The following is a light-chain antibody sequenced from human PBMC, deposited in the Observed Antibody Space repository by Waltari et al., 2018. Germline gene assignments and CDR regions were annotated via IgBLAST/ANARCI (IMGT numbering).Light chain of an antibody. J-gene: IGLJ2*01. CDR3: AAWDDSLNGVV. V-gene: IGLV1-44*01. CDR2: SNN. CDR1: SSNIGSTP. Sequence: QSVLTQPPSASGTPGQRVTIPCSGSSSNIGSTPVNWYQQLPGTAPQLPIYSNNQRPSGVPDRFSGSKSGTSASLAISGLQSEDEADYYCAAWDDSLNGVVFGGGTKLTVL.